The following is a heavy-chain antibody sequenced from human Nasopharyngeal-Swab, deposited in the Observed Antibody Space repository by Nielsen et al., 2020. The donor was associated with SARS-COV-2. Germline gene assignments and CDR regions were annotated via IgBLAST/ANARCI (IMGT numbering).Heavy chain of an antibody. CDR1: GDSVSSNSAA. CDR2: TYYRSKGYN. J-gene: IGHJ3*02. CDR3: ARVPLWTHDAFDI. V-gene: IGHV6-1*01. D-gene: IGHD1-1*01. Sequence: SETLSLTCAISGDSVSSNSAAWNWIRQSPSGGLEWLGRTYYRSKGYNDYAVSVKSRITINPDTPKNQFSLQLNSVTPEDTAVYYCARVPLWTHDAFDIWGQGTMVTVSS.